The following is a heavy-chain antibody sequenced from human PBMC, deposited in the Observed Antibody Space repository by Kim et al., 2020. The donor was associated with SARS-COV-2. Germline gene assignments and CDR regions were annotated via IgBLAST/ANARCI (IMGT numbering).Heavy chain of an antibody. D-gene: IGHD3-10*01. CDR3: ARGTSHAFDR. V-gene: IGHV3-74*01. Sequence: RDAGSVKGRFTISRDSANSTLYLQMNSLRVEDMAVYYCARGTSHAFDRWGQGSLVTVSS. J-gene: IGHJ5*02.